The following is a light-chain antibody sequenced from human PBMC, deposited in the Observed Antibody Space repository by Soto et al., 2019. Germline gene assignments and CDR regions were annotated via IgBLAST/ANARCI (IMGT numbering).Light chain of an antibody. J-gene: IGKJ5*01. CDR3: QQSYSTPIT. CDR1: QDISKF. CDR2: TAS. V-gene: IGKV1-39*01. Sequence: DIQMTQSPSSLSGSIGDRVSFTCQASQDISKFLNWYQQKPGKAPKPLIYTASSLQSGVPSRFSGSGSGTDFTLTISSLHPEDFATYFCQQSYSTPITFGQGTRLEIK.